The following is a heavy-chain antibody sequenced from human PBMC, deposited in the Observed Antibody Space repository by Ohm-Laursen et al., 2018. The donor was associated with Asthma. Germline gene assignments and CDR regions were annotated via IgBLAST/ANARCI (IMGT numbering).Heavy chain of an antibody. CDR2: IKPDGSEK. CDR3: ARDTSRRLLGYFDC. CDR1: GFTFSRSY. D-gene: IGHD3-22*01. V-gene: IGHV3-7*01. Sequence: SLRLSCAASGFTFSRSYMTWVRQAPGKGLESVAKIKPDGSEKYYVDSVKGRFTISRDNSKNTLYLQMNSLRAEDTAVYYCARDTSRRLLGYFDCWGQGTLVTVSS. J-gene: IGHJ4*02.